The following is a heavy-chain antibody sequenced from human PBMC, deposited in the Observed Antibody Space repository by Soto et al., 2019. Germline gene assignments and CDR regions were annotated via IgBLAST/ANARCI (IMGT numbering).Heavy chain of an antibody. J-gene: IGHJ4*02. CDR1: GGSFSGYY. CDR3: ARAYDSSGYYPPLLDY. CDR2: IYHSGST. D-gene: IGHD3-22*01. Sequence: SETLSLTCAVYGGSFSGYYWSWIRQAPGKGLEWIGEIYHSGSTNYNPSLKSRVTISVVTSKNQFSLRLTSVTAADTAVYYCARAYDSSGYYPPLLDYWGQGTLVTVSS. V-gene: IGHV4-34*01.